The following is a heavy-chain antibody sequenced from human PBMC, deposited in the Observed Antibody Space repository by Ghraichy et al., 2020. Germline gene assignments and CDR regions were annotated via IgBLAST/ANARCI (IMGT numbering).Heavy chain of an antibody. CDR2: IYPGDSDT. CDR3: ARAKTPYCSGGSCYGWFDP. J-gene: IGHJ5*02. Sequence: GGSLRLSCKGSGYSFTSYWIGWVRQMPGKGLEWMGIIYPGDSDTRYSPSFQGQVTISADKSISTAYLQWSSLKASDTAMYYCARAKTPYCSGGSCYGWFDPWGQGTLVTVSS. V-gene: IGHV5-51*01. D-gene: IGHD2-15*01. CDR1: GYSFTSYW.